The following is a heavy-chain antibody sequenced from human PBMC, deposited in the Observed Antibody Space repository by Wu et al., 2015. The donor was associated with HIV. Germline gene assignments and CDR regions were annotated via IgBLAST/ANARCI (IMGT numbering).Heavy chain of an antibody. Sequence: QVQLVQSGAEVKEPGTSVKVSCKASGYTFTAYYLFWMRQTPGQGLEWMGWINANTGRADYAQKFQGRVTMTRDTSINTAYMELNRLRYDDTAVYYCARGGDYCSGGSCYSFGYWGQGSLVTVSS. J-gene: IGHJ4*02. V-gene: IGHV1-2*02. CDR3: ARGGDYCSGGSCYSFGY. D-gene: IGHD2-15*01. CDR1: GYTFTAYY. CDR2: INANTGRA.